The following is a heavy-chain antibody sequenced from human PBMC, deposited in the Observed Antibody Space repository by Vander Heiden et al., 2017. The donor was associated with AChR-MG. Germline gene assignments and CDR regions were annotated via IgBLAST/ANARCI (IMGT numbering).Heavy chain of an antibody. D-gene: IGHD3-10*01. CDR2: ISSSGSTI. CDR3: ARTVWFGWYFDL. V-gene: IGHV3-11*01. Sequence: QVQLVESGGGLVKPGGSLRLSCAASGFSFSDYYMSWIRQAPGKGLEWVSYISSSGSTIYYADSAKGRITISRDNAKNSLYLQLNSLRAEDTAVYYCARTVWFGWYFDLWGRGTLVTVSS. J-gene: IGHJ2*01. CDR1: GFSFSDYY.